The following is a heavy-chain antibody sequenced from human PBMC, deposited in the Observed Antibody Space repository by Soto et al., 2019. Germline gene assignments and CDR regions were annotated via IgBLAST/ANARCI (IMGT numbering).Heavy chain of an antibody. J-gene: IGHJ3*02. Sequence: PGGSLRLSCAASGFTFNSYAMSWVRQAPGKGLEWVSGISASGGSIGYADSVKGRFTISRDNAKNSLYLQMNSLRAEDTALYYCAREYYYDSSGYRARDAFDIWGQGTMVTVSS. CDR2: ISASGGSI. D-gene: IGHD3-22*01. V-gene: IGHV3-9*01. CDR1: GFTFNSYA. CDR3: AREYYYDSSGYRARDAFDI.